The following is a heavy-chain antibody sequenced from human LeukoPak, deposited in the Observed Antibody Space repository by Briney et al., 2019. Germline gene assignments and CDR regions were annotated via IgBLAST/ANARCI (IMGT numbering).Heavy chain of an antibody. V-gene: IGHV3-48*04. CDR2: ISSSSSTI. J-gene: IGHJ4*02. CDR3: ARDDGSSGSRYFDY. Sequence: GGSLRLSCAASGFTFSSYSMNWVRQAPGKGLEWVSYISSSSSTIYYADSVKGRFTISRDNAKNSLYLQMNSLRAEDTALYYCARDDGSSGSRYFDYWGQGTLVTVSS. CDR1: GFTFSSYS. D-gene: IGHD3-10*01.